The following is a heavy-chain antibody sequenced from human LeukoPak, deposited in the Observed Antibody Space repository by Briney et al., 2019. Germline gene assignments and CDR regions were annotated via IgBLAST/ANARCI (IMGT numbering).Heavy chain of an antibody. V-gene: IGHV4-4*07. CDR1: GGSISSYY. Sequence: SETLSLTCTVSGGSISSYYWSWIRQPAGKGLEWIGRIYTSGSTNYNPSLKSRVTMSVDTSKNQFSLKLSSVTAADMAVYYCARGPTVTSELALDYWGQGTLVTVSS. D-gene: IGHD4-17*01. CDR2: IYTSGST. J-gene: IGHJ4*02. CDR3: ARGPTVTSELALDY.